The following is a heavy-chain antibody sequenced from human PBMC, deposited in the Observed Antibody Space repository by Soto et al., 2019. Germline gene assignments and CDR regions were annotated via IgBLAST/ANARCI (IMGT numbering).Heavy chain of an antibody. CDR1: GFTFSSYA. CDR2: ISGSGGST. D-gene: IGHD3-10*01. CDR3: AKDRSTYYLVPPFDP. J-gene: IGHJ5*02. Sequence: EVQLLESGGGLVQPGGSLRLSCAASGFTFSSYAMSWVRQAPGKGLEWVSAISGSGGSTYYADSVKGRFTISRDNSRNALYLQMNSLRAEDTAVYYCAKDRSTYYLVPPFDPWGQGTLVTVSS. V-gene: IGHV3-23*01.